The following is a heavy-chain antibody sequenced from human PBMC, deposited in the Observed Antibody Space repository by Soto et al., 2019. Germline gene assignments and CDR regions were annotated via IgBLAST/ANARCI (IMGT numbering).Heavy chain of an antibody. D-gene: IGHD2-15*01. CDR3: ARDRGYCSGGSCYSEFDY. V-gene: IGHV4-31*03. CDR1: GGSISSGGYY. Sequence: QVQLQESGPGLVKPSQTLSLTCTVSGGSISSGGYYWSWIRQHPGKGLEWIGYIYYSGSTYYNPSPKSRVTISVDXFKXQXSRKLSSVTAADTAVYYCARDRGYCSGGSCYSEFDYWGQGTLVTVSS. J-gene: IGHJ4*02. CDR2: IYYSGST.